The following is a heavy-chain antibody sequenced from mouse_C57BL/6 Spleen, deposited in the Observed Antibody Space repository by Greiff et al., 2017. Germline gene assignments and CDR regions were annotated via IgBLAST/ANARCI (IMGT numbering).Heavy chain of an antibody. CDR3: AGAYSNSFAY. CDR2: IDPSDSYT. CDR1: GYTFTSCW. V-gene: IGHV1-69*01. J-gene: IGHJ3*01. Sequence: QVQLQQPGAELVMPGASVKLSCKASGYTFTSCWMHWVKQRPGQGLEWIGEIDPSDSYTNYNQKFKGKSTLTVDKSSSTAYMQLSSLTSEDSAVYYCAGAYSNSFAYWGQGTLVTVSA. D-gene: IGHD2-5*01.